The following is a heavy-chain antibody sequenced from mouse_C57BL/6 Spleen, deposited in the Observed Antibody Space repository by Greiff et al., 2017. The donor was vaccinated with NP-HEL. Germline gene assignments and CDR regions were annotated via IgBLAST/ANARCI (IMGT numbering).Heavy chain of an antibody. CDR3: ARITTVVAKGYWYFDV. J-gene: IGHJ1*03. V-gene: IGHV7-3*01. CDR2: IRNKANGYTT. CDR1: GFTFTDYY. D-gene: IGHD1-1*01. Sequence: EVHLVESGGGLVQPGGSLSLSCAASGFTFTDYYMSWVRQPPGKALEWLGFIRNKANGYTTEYSASVKGRFTISRDNSQSILYLQMNALRAEDSATYYCARITTVVAKGYWYFDVWGTGTTVTVSS.